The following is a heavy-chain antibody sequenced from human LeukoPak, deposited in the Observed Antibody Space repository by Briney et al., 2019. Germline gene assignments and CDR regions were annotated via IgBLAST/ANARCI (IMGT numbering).Heavy chain of an antibody. J-gene: IGHJ4*02. CDR1: GYTFTDYY. D-gene: IGHD2-2*01. CDR3: ARANFLYCSSTSCLFDY. V-gene: IGHV1-2*02. Sequence: ASVKVSCKACGYTFTDYYMHWVRQAPGQGFEWMGWINPNDGDTYYAQKFQGRVTMTRDTSISTAHMEVSRLRSDDTAVYYCARANFLYCSSTSCLFDYWGQGTLVTVSS. CDR2: INPNDGDT.